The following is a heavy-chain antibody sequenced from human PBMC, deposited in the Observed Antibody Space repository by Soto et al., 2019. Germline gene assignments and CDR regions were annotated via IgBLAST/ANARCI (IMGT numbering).Heavy chain of an antibody. D-gene: IGHD6-13*01. V-gene: IGHV4-34*01. Sequence: SSETLSLTCAVYGGSFSGYYWSWIRQPPGKGLEWIGEISHSGSTNYNPSLKSRVTISVDTSKNQFSLKLSSVTAADTAVYYCARGRRSSSSGWFDPWGQGTLVTVSS. CDR1: GGSFSGYY. CDR3: ARGRRSSSSGWFDP. CDR2: ISHSGST. J-gene: IGHJ5*02.